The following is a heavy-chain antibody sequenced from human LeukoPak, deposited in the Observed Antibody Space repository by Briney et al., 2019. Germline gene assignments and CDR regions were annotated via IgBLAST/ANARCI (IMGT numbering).Heavy chain of an antibody. Sequence: ASVRVSCKASGYTFTNYHITWVRQAPGQGLEWMGWVSTNDGNTVYAQRLQGRVTMTTDTSTSVAYMELRSLTSDDTAVYYCTRAPPGMTMMTDYWGQGTLVTVSS. CDR1: GYTFTNYH. CDR3: TRAPPGMTMMTDY. D-gene: IGHD3-22*01. J-gene: IGHJ4*02. V-gene: IGHV1-18*01. CDR2: VSTNDGNT.